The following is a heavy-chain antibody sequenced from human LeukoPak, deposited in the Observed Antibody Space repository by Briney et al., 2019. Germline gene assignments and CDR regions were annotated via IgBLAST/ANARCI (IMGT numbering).Heavy chain of an antibody. Sequence: SGGSLRLSCAASGFTFSSYAMSWVRQAPGKGLEWVSAISGSGGSTYYADSVKGRFTISRDNSKNTLYLQMNSLRAEDTAVYYCAKAEVVRNWNHPFDYRGQGTLVTVSS. CDR2: ISGSGGST. CDR1: GFTFSSYA. D-gene: IGHD1-14*01. J-gene: IGHJ4*02. V-gene: IGHV3-23*01. CDR3: AKAEVVRNWNHPFDY.